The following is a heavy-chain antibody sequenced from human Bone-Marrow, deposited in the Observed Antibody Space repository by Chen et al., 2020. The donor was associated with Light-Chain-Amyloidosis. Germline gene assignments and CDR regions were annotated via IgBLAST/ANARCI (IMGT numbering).Heavy chain of an antibody. J-gene: IGHJ4*02. CDR2: GSGSTVST. CDR3: TRKGGYFDF. CDR1: GFNFSSFG. V-gene: IGHV3-23*04. Sequence: EVQLVESGGGWVQPGGSLRLSCATSGFNFSSFGMSWVRQAPGKGLEWVSTGSGSTVSTYYEGAVKGRFIISRDNSKSTLYLQMNSRRAGDTAVYFCTRKGGYFDFWGQGSLVTVSS. D-gene: IGHD3-10*01.